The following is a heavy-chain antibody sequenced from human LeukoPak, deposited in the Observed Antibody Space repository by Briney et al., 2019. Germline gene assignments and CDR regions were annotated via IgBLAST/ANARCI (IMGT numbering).Heavy chain of an antibody. Sequence: GGSLRLSCAASGFTFSSYWMSWVRQAPGKGLEWVANIKQDGSEKYYVDSVKGRFTISRDNAKNSLYLQMNSLRAEDTAVYYCAKTYPTRYYYSSGLDYWGQGTLVTVSS. D-gene: IGHD3-22*01. CDR1: GFTFSSYW. CDR2: IKQDGSEK. CDR3: AKTYPTRYYYSSGLDY. V-gene: IGHV3-7*01. J-gene: IGHJ4*02.